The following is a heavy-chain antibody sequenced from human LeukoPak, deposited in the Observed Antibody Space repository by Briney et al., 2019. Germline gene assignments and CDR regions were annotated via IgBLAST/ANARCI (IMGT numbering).Heavy chain of an antibody. J-gene: IGHJ5*02. CDR2: IYYSGST. CDR1: GGSISSSSYY. Sequence: SETLSLTCTVSGGSISSSSYYWGWIRQPPGKGLEWIGSIYYSGSTYYNPSLKSRVTISVDTSKNQFSLKLRSVTAADTAMYYCARAYSSSWYYNWFDPWGQGTLVTVSS. D-gene: IGHD6-13*01. V-gene: IGHV4-39*01. CDR3: ARAYSSSWYYNWFDP.